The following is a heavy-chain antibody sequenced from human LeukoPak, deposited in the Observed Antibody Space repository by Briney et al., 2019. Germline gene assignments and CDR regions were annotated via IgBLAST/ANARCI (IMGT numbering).Heavy chain of an antibody. CDR1: GFTVSTNY. D-gene: IGHD3-3*01. V-gene: IGHV3-53*01. Sequence: GSLRLSCAASGFTVSTNYMSWVRQAPGKGLEWVSVIYSGGSTYYADSVKGRFTISRDNSKNTLYLQMNSLRAEDTAVYYCARVWDFWSGYYPRYFDYWGQGTLVTVSS. CDR3: ARVWDFWSGYYPRYFDY. CDR2: IYSGGST. J-gene: IGHJ4*02.